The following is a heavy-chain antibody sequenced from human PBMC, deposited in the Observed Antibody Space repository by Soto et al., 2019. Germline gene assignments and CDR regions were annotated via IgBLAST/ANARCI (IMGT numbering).Heavy chain of an antibody. CDR1: GGTFSSYA. CDR3: ARDGRRGYSGYVDYYGMDV. D-gene: IGHD5-12*01. CDR2: IIPIFGTA. Sequence: QVQLVQSGAEVKKPGSSVKVSCTASGGTFSSYAISWVRQAPGQGLEWMGGIIPIFGTANYAQKFQGRVTITADESTSTAYMELSSLRSEDTAVYYCARDGRRGYSGYVDYYGMDVWGQGTTVTVSS. J-gene: IGHJ6*02. V-gene: IGHV1-69*01.